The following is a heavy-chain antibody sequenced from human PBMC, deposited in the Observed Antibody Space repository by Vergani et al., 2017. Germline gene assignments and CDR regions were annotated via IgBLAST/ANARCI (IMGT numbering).Heavy chain of an antibody. CDR3: ARVSPGDNSGWEPFDY. V-gene: IGHV1-69*04. J-gene: IGHJ4*02. Sequence: QAQLVQSGAEMRKPGSSVRLSCKTSGGTFNIYHISWVRQAPGQGLEWMGGITPIIRLATSAQKFQDRVKITGDTSTNTVYMEMNNLRSEDTAVYYCARVSPGDNSGWEPFDYWGQGTLVTVSS. D-gene: IGHD6-19*01. CDR1: GGTFNIYH. CDR2: ITPIIRLA.